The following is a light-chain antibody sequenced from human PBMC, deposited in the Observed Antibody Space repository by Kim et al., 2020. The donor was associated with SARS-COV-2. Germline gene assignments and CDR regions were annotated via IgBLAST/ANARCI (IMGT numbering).Light chain of an antibody. CDR1: SSDVGGYNS. CDR3: SSYTSSSTYV. CDR2: DVS. J-gene: IGLJ1*01. V-gene: IGLV2-14*03. Sequence: GQSITISCTGTSSDVGGYNSVSWYQQHPGKAPKLMIYDVSNRPSGVSNRFSGSKSGNTASLTISGLQAEDEADYYCSSYTSSSTYVFGTGTRSPS.